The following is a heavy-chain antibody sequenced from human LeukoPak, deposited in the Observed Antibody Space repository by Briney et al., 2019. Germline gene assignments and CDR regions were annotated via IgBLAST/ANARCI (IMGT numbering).Heavy chain of an antibody. J-gene: IGHJ6*02. Sequence: ASVKVSCKASGGTFSSYAISWVRQAPGQGLEWMGGIIPIFGTANYAQKFQGRVTITADESTSTACMELSSLRSEDTAVYYCARDDDIVVVPAAMHYYYYGMDVWGQGTTVTVSS. CDR2: IIPIFGTA. CDR3: ARDDDIVVVPAAMHYYYYGMDV. V-gene: IGHV1-69*13. D-gene: IGHD2-2*01. CDR1: GGTFSSYA.